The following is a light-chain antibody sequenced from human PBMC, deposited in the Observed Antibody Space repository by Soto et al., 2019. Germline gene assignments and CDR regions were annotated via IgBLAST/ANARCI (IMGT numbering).Light chain of an antibody. J-gene: IGLJ1*01. CDR1: SSDVGGYNY. CDR3: CSYAGGPYV. V-gene: IGLV2-11*01. CDR2: DVS. Sequence: QSALTQPRSVSGSPGQSVTISCTGTSSDVGGYNYVSWYQQHPGKAPKLMICDVSKRPSGVPDRLSGSKSGNTASLTISGLQAEDEADYCCCSYAGGPYVFGTGTKLTVL.